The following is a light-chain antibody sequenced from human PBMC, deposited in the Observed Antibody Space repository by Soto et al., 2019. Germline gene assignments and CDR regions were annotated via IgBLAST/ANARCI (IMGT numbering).Light chain of an antibody. Sequence: EIVMTQSPATLSVSPGERATLSCRASQSVSSNLAWYQQKPGQAPRLLIYGASTRATGIPARFSCSGSGTESTLTLSSLQSEDYAVYYCQQYNNWPPITFGQGTRLEIK. CDR2: GAS. V-gene: IGKV3-15*01. CDR3: QQYNNWPPIT. CDR1: QSVSSN. J-gene: IGKJ5*01.